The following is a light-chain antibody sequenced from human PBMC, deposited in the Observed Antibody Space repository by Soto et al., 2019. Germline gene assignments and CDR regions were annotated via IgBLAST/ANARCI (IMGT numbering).Light chain of an antibody. V-gene: IGKV1-5*01. J-gene: IGKJ2*01. CDR2: TAS. Sequence: DIQMTQSPSTLSASVGDRVTITCRASQSISSWLAWYQQKPGKAPKLLIYTASSLQSGVPSRFSGSGSGTDFPLAISSLQPDDFATYYCQQYSSYFYTFGQGTKLEIK. CDR1: QSISSW. CDR3: QQYSSYFYT.